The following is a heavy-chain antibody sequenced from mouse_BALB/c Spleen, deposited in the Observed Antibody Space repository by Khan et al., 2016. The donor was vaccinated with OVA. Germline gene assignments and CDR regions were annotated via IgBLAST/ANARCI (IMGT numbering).Heavy chain of an antibody. D-gene: IGHD4-1*01. V-gene: IGHV3-2*02. CDR3: ASELGRYYAMDY. J-gene: IGHJ4*01. CDR2: ISYSDTT. Sequence: EVQLQESGPGLVKPSQSLSLTCTVTGYSITSDYAWNWIRQFPGNKVEWMGYISYSDTTTYNPSLKSRISITRDTSKNQFFLHLNSVTTEDTATYYCASELGRYYAMDYWGQGTSVTVSS. CDR1: GYSITSDYA.